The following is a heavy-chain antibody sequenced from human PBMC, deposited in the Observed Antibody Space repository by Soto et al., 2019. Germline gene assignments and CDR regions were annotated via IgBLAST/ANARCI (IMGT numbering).Heavy chain of an antibody. CDR1: GGSFSGYY. J-gene: IGHJ5*02. Sequence: LSLTCAVYGGSFSGYYWSWIRQPPVKGLEWIGEINHSGSTNYNPSLKSRVTISVDTSKNQFSLKLSSVTAADTAVYYCARVVVVVAATPGWFDPWGQGTLVTVSS. V-gene: IGHV4-34*01. CDR3: ARVVVVVAATPGWFDP. CDR2: INHSGST. D-gene: IGHD2-15*01.